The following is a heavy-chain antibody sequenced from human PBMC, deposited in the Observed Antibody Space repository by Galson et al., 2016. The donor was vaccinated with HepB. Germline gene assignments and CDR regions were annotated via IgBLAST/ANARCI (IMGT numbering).Heavy chain of an antibody. D-gene: IGHD6-19*01. CDR3: AKPFLSSGLYYFDY. Sequence: SLRLSCAASGFTFSSSAMNWVRQAPGKGLEWLSHISGGSSTIYSADSVKGRFTVSRDNAKNSLYLQMNSLRDDDTAVYYCAKPFLSSGLYYFDYWGRGTLVTVSS. CDR1: GFTFSSSA. V-gene: IGHV3-48*02. J-gene: IGHJ4*02. CDR2: ISGGSSTI.